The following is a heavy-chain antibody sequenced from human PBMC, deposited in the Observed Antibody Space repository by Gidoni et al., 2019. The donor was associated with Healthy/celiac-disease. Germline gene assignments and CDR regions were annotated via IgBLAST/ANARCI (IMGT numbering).Heavy chain of an antibody. Sequence: QVQPVQSGAVVKKPGSSVQVSCKASGGTFSSYAISWVRQAPGQGLEWMGRIIPILGIANYAQKFQGRVTITADKSTSTAYMELSSLRSEDTAVYYCASPPRKGGNWFDPWGQGTLVTVSS. V-gene: IGHV1-69*04. CDR1: GGTFSSYA. CDR2: IIPILGIA. CDR3: ASPPRKGGNWFDP. J-gene: IGHJ5*02.